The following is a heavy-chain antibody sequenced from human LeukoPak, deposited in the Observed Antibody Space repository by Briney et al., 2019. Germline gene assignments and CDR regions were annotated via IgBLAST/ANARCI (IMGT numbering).Heavy chain of an antibody. Sequence: SETLSLTCAVYGGSFSGYYWSWIRQPPGKGLEWIGEINHSGSTNYNPSLKSRVTISVDTSKNQFSLKLSSVTAADTAVYYCARTSRAHYYDSSGYYSYEYFQHWGQGTLVTVSS. CDR3: ARTSRAHYYDSSGYYSYEYFQH. V-gene: IGHV4-34*01. CDR2: INHSGST. J-gene: IGHJ1*01. CDR1: GGSFSGYY. D-gene: IGHD3-22*01.